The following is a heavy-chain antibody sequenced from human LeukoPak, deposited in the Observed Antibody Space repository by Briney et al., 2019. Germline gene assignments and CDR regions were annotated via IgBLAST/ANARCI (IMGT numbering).Heavy chain of an antibody. V-gene: IGHV1-69*06. Sequence: SVTVSCTASGGTFSSYAISWVRQAPGQGLEWMGGIIPIFGTANYAQKFQGRVTITADKSTSTAYMVLSSLRSEDTAVYYCARDTMVRGVHYYYYYGMDVWGKGTTVTVSS. CDR3: ARDTMVRGVHYYYYYGMDV. CDR1: GGTFSSYA. D-gene: IGHD3-10*01. J-gene: IGHJ6*04. CDR2: IIPIFGTA.